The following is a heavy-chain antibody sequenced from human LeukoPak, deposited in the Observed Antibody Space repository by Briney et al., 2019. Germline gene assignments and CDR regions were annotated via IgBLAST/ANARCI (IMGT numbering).Heavy chain of an antibody. CDR2: INHSGST. J-gene: IGHJ4*02. CDR1: GGSFSGYY. V-gene: IGHV4-34*01. Sequence: PSETLSLTCAVYGGSFSGYYWSWIRQPPGKGLEWIGEINHSGSTNYNPSLKSRVTISVDTSKNQFSLKLSSVTAADTAVYYCARGPDIVVVPAPSYFDYWGQGTLVTVSS. D-gene: IGHD2-2*01. CDR3: ARGPDIVVVPAPSYFDY.